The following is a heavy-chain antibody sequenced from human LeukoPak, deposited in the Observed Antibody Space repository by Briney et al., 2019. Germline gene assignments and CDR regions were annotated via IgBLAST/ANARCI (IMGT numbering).Heavy chain of an antibody. D-gene: IGHD4-17*01. V-gene: IGHV1-18*01. CDR3: ARDHTDYGDYAFDY. J-gene: IGHJ4*02. Sequence: ASVKVSCKASGYTFTSYGISWVRQAPGQGLEWMGWISAYNGNTNYAQKLQGRVTMTTDTSTSTTYMELRNLRSDDTAVYYCARDHTDYGDYAFDYWGQGTLVTVSS. CDR2: ISAYNGNT. CDR1: GYTFTSYG.